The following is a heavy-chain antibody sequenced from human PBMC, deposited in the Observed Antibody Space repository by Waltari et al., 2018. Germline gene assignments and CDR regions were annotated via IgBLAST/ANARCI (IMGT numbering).Heavy chain of an antibody. J-gene: IGHJ4*02. CDR2: ISGSGGST. CDR3: AKDRQWLVRYYFDY. Sequence: EVQLLESGGGLVQHGGSLRLSCAASGFTFSSYAMRWVRPAPGKGLEWVSAISGSGGSTYYADSVKGRFTISRDNSKNTLYLQMNSLRAEDTAVYYCAKDRQWLVRYYFDYWGQGTLVTVSS. CDR1: GFTFSSYA. D-gene: IGHD6-19*01. V-gene: IGHV3-23*01.